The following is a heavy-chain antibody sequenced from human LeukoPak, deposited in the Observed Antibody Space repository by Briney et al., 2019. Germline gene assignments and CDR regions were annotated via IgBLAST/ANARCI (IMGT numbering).Heavy chain of an antibody. Sequence: PGGSLRLSCAASGFTFSDYSMNWVRQAPGKGLEWISYIGIDSGNKNYADSVKGRFTISGDKAKNSLYLQMNSLRVEDTALYYCARVDNWNGWFDPWGQGTLVTVSS. D-gene: IGHD1-1*01. CDR2: IGIDSGNK. CDR1: GFTFSDYS. V-gene: IGHV3-48*01. CDR3: ARVDNWNGWFDP. J-gene: IGHJ5*02.